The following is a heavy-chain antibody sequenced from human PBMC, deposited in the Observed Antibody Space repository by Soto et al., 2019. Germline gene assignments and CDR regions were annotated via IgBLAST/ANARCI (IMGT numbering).Heavy chain of an antibody. CDR1: GFTFSSYE. CDR3: AKGGYCSSTSCPHYYGMDV. D-gene: IGHD2-2*01. Sequence: GGSLRLSCAASGFTFSSYEMNWVRQAPGKGLEWVSYISSSGSTIYYADSVKGRFTISRDNAKNSLYLQMNSLRAEDTAVYCCAKGGYCSSTSCPHYYGMDVWGQGTTVTVSS. CDR2: ISSSGSTI. J-gene: IGHJ6*02. V-gene: IGHV3-48*03.